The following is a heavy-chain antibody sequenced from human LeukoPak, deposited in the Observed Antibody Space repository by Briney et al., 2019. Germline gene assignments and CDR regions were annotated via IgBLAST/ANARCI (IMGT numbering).Heavy chain of an antibody. CDR2: ISSSGTTK. CDR1: GFTFSSYS. D-gene: IGHD6-13*01. CDR3: ARLYSTNSFDY. J-gene: IGHJ4*02. V-gene: IGHV3-48*02. Sequence: PGGSLRLSCAASGFTFSSYSMNWVRQAPGKGLEWVSYISSSGTTKYYADSVQGRFTISRDNAKNPLNLQMNSLRDEDTAVYYCARLYSTNSFDYWGQGTLVSVSS.